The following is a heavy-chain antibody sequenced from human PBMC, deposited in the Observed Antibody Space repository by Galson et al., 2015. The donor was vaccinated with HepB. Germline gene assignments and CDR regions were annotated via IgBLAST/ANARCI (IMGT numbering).Heavy chain of an antibody. CDR3: AREDKNIAVAAFDY. CDR1: GFTFSDYG. V-gene: IGHV3-33*08. CDR2: IWKDGSTT. D-gene: IGHD6-19*01. Sequence: SLRLSCAVSGFTFSDYGMHWVRQAPGKGLEWVALIWKDGSTTYYSDSVKGRFTISRDNSKKTLYLQISSLRAEDTAVYYCAREDKNIAVAAFDYWGQGTMVTVTS. J-gene: IGHJ4*02.